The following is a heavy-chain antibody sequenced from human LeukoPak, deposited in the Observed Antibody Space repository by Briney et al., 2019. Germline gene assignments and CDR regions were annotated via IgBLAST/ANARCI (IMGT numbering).Heavy chain of an antibody. Sequence: SETLSLTCTVSGYSISSGYYWGWIRQPPGKGLEWIGSIYHSGSTYYNPSLKSRVTISVDTSKNQFSLKLSSVIAADTAVYYCARDRTAVAGTSWFDPWGQGTLVTVSS. CDR2: IYHSGST. J-gene: IGHJ5*02. CDR1: GYSISSGYY. D-gene: IGHD6-19*01. V-gene: IGHV4-38-2*02. CDR3: ARDRTAVAGTSWFDP.